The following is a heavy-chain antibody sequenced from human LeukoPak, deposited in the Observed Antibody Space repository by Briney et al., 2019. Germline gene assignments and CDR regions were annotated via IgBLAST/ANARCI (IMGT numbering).Heavy chain of an antibody. CDR2: ISGSGGST. CDR1: GFTFSSYA. Sequence: GGSLRLSCAASGFTFSSYAMSWVRQAPGEGLEWVSAISGSGGSTYYADSVKGRFTISRDNSKNTLYLQMNSLRAEDTAVYYCAKDVGGEYQLLSWFDPWGQGTLVTVSS. J-gene: IGHJ5*02. V-gene: IGHV3-23*01. D-gene: IGHD2-2*01. CDR3: AKDVGGEYQLLSWFDP.